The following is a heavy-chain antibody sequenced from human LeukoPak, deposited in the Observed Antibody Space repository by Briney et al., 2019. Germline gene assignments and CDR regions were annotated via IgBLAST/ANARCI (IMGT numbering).Heavy chain of an antibody. D-gene: IGHD2-2*02. Sequence: GSLRLSCAASGFTFSSYEMNWVRQAPGKGLERVSYIRRSGSTIYYADSVKDRFTISRDNAKNSLYVQMNSLRAEDTAVYYCARGVPGYCSGTSCYKDYYYMDVWGKGTTVTVYS. CDR2: IRRSGSTI. J-gene: IGHJ6*03. CDR3: ARGVPGYCSGTSCYKDYYYMDV. CDR1: GFTFSSYE. V-gene: IGHV3-48*03.